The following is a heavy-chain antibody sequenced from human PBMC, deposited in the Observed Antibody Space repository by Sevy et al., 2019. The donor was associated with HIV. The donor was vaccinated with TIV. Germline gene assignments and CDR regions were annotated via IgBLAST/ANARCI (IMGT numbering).Heavy chain of an antibody. CDR3: ARDWGTPAAHYWYFDL. D-gene: IGHD2-2*01. Sequence: SETLSLTCTVSAVSITDYYWSWIRQPPGKGLEWIANIHYTGSTNYKPSLQSRVTISVDKSKNQFSLKLNSVTAADTAVYYCARDWGTPAAHYWYFDLWGRGTLVTVSS. V-gene: IGHV4-59*01. J-gene: IGHJ2*01. CDR2: IHYTGST. CDR1: AVSITDYY.